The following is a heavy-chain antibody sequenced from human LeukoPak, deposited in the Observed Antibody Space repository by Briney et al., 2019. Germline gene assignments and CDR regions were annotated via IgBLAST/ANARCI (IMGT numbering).Heavy chain of an antibody. D-gene: IGHD3-22*01. CDR3: ARDKYYYDSSGYYSNAFDI. CDR2: INPSGGST. J-gene: IGHJ3*02. Sequence: GASVKVSCKASGYTFSSDYMHWVRQAPGQGLEWMGIINPSGGSTSYAQKFQGRVTMTRDMSTSTVYMELSSLRSEDTAVYYCARDKYYYDSSGYYSNAFDIWGQGTMVTVSS. CDR1: GYTFSSDY. V-gene: IGHV1-46*01.